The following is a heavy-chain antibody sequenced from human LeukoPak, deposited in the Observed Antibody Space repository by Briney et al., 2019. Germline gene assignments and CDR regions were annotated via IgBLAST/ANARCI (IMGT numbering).Heavy chain of an antibody. J-gene: IGHJ5*02. CDR2: ISGGSTYI. D-gene: IGHD6-13*01. Sequence: GGSLRLSCAASGFIFTNYNLNWVRQAPGKGLEWISSISGGSTYIYYADSVRGRFTISRDNSKNTLYLQMNSLRAEDTAVYYCAREAYSSSWYRNWFDPWGQGTLVTVSS. CDR1: GFIFTNYN. CDR3: AREAYSSSWYRNWFDP. V-gene: IGHV3-21*01.